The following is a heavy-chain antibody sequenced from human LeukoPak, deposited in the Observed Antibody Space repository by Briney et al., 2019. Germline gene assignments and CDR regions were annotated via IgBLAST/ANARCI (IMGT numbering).Heavy chain of an antibody. J-gene: IGHJ4*02. CDR3: ARGELVPNY. CDR1: GFSFSSYW. D-gene: IGHD6-6*01. Sequence: GGSLRLSCAASGFSFSSYWMSWVRQAPGKGLERVANIKQDGSEKYYVDSVKGRFTISRDNAKNSLFLQMNSLRAEDTAVYYCARGELVPNYWGQGTLVTVSP. V-gene: IGHV3-7*03. CDR2: IKQDGSEK.